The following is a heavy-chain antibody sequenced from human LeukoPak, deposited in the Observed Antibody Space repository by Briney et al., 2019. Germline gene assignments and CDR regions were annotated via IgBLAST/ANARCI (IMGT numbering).Heavy chain of an antibody. J-gene: IGHJ5*02. D-gene: IGHD3-10*01. CDR3: ARAHGDWFDP. CDR1: GFTFSSYS. Sequence: GGSLRLSCAASGFTFSSYSMNWVRQAPGKGPEWVSSISSSSSYIYYADSVKGRFTISRDNAKNSLYLQMNSLRAGDTAVYYYARAHGDWFDPWGQGTLVTVSS. CDR2: ISSSSSYI. V-gene: IGHV3-21*01.